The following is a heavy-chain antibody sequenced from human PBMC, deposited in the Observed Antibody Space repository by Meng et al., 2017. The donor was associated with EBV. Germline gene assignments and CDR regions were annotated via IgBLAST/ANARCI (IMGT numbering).Heavy chain of an antibody. V-gene: IGHV1-18*01. J-gene: IGHJ4*02. D-gene: IGHD3-22*01. CDR2: ISAYNGNT. CDR1: GYTFTSYG. Sequence: VQLVQSGAEVKEPGASVKVSCKDSGYTFTSYGISWVRQAPGQGLEWMGWISAYNGNTNYAQKLQGRVTMTTDTSTSTAYMELRSLRSDDTAVYYCARDGRLYDTPSPFDYWGQGTLVTVSS. CDR3: ARDGRLYDTPSPFDY.